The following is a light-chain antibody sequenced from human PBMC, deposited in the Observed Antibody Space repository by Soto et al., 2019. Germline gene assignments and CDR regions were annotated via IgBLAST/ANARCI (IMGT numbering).Light chain of an antibody. Sequence: DIQMTQSPSTLSASVGVRFTITCRSSKSISSWLAWYQQKPGRAPKRLIYAASSLQSGVPSRFSGSGSGTEFTLTISSLQPDDFATYYCQQYNSYSLLTFGGGTKVDI. J-gene: IGKJ4*01. CDR1: KSISSW. V-gene: IGKV1-5*01. CDR3: QQYNSYSLLT. CDR2: AAS.